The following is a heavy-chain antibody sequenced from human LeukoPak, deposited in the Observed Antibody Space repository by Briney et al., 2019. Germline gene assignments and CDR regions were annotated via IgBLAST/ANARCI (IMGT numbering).Heavy chain of an antibody. J-gene: IGHJ4*02. D-gene: IGHD3-22*01. CDR2: IHMSGST. V-gene: IGHV4-4*07. CDR1: GGSITAYY. Sequence: SETLSLTCSVSGGSITAYYWSWIRQSAAEGLEWIGRIHMSGSTNYKSSLKSRVAMSMDRSKNLLTLELRSATAADTAVYYCARDESSRDDKNGYQYWGQGIMVTVSS. CDR3: ARDESSRDDKNGYQY.